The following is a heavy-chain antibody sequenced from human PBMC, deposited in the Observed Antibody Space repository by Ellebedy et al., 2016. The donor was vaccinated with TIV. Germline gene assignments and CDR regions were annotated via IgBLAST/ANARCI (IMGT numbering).Heavy chain of an antibody. CDR2: IATDGSST. CDR1: GFTFNAYW. J-gene: IGHJ6*02. D-gene: IGHD4-23*01. CDR3: VRDKQDYGGGYYFDGMDV. V-gene: IGHV3-74*01. Sequence: GESLKISCAASGFTFNAYWMHWVRQPPGKGLVWVSRIATDGSSTTYADSVKGRFSISRDNAKNTLYLHMSSLRAEDTAVYYCVRDKQDYGGGYYFDGMDVWGQGTMVTISS.